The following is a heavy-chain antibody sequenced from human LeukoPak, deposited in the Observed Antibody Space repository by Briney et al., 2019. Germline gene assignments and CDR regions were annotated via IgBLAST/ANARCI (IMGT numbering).Heavy chain of an antibody. CDR3: AKVPAPYSGSYLVNFDY. V-gene: IGHV3-23*01. CDR2: ISGSGGST. J-gene: IGHJ4*02. D-gene: IGHD1-26*01. CDR1: GFTFSSYA. Sequence: PGGSLRLSCAASGFTFSSYAMSWVRQAPGKGLEWVSAISGSGGSTYRADSVKGRFTISRDNSKNTLYLQMNSLRAEDTAVYYCAKVPAPYSGSYLVNFDYWGQGTLVTVSS.